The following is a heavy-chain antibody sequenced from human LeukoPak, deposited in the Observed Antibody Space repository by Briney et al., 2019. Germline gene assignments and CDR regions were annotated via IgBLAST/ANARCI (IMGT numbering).Heavy chain of an antibody. D-gene: IGHD6-13*01. CDR2: INPNSGGT. Sequence: ASVKVSCKASGYTFTGYYMHWVRQAPGQGLEWMGWINPNSGGTSYAQKFQGRVTMTRDTSISTAYMELSRLRSDDTAVYYCARVIAAADEYDYWGQGTLVTVSS. J-gene: IGHJ4*02. CDR3: ARVIAAADEYDY. V-gene: IGHV1-2*02. CDR1: GYTFTGYY.